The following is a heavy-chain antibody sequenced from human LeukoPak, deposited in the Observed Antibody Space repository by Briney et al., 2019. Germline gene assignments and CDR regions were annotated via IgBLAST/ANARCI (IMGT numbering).Heavy chain of an antibody. Sequence: PSETLSLTCAVYGGSFSGYYWSWIRQPPGKGLEWIGEINHSGSTNYNPSLKSRVTISVDTSKNQFSLKLNSVTAADTAVYYCARGVGGYCSSTSCFFDYWGQGTLVTVSS. CDR2: INHSGST. CDR3: ARGVGGYCSSTSCFFDY. V-gene: IGHV4-34*01. J-gene: IGHJ4*02. D-gene: IGHD2-2*01. CDR1: GGSFSGYY.